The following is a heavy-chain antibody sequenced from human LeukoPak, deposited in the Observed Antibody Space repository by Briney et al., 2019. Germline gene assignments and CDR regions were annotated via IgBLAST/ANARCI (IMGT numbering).Heavy chain of an antibody. CDR2: IYYDGTIK. Sequence: PGGSLRLSCVASGFTFMNHGMHWVRQAPGKGLEWGALIYYDGTIKNYVDSVKCRFTISRDNSKNTLSLQMHSLRADDTAVYYCARDRGKDYFDYWGQGTLVTVYS. CDR1: GFTFMNHG. D-gene: IGHD3-10*01. J-gene: IGHJ4*02. V-gene: IGHV3-33*01. CDR3: ARDRGKDYFDY.